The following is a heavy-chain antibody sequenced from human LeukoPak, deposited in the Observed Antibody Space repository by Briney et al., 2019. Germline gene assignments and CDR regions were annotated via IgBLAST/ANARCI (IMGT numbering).Heavy chain of an antibody. CDR2: IGTGGNT. J-gene: IGHJ5*01. V-gene: IGHV3-13*04. D-gene: IGHD3-16*01. CDR3: VRGGEIGFDS. Sequence: GGSLRLSCAASGFTFSRYDMHWVRQATGKGLEWISAIGTGGNTYYIGSVKGRFTISRENAKSSLYLQMNSLRAGDTAVYYCVRGGEIGFDSWGQGTLVTVSS. CDR1: GFTFSRYD.